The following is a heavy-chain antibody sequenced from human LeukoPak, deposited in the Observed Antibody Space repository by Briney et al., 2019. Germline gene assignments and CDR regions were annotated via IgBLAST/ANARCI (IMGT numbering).Heavy chain of an antibody. Sequence: SETLSLTCTVSGVSISSYYWSWIRQPPGKGLEWIGYIYGSGSTNYNPSLKSRVTISVDTSKNQFSLRLNSVTAADTAVYYCARLFSSSSGRAFDNWGQGTIVTVSS. CDR3: ARLFSSSSGRAFDN. D-gene: IGHD6-6*01. CDR1: GVSISSYY. J-gene: IGHJ3*02. CDR2: IYGSGST. V-gene: IGHV4-59*01.